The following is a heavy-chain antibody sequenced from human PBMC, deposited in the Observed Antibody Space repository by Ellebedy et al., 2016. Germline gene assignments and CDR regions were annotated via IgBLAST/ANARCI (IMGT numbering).Heavy chain of an antibody. V-gene: IGHV4-59*08. Sequence: SETLSLTCTDSGGSISSYYWSWIRQPPGKGLEWIGYIYYSGSTNYNPSLKSRVTISVDTSKNQFSLRLSSVTAADSAVYYCARQRDITGTTLDPWGLGTLVTVSS. CDR2: IYYSGST. D-gene: IGHD1-20*01. J-gene: IGHJ5*02. CDR1: GGSISSYY. CDR3: ARQRDITGTTLDP.